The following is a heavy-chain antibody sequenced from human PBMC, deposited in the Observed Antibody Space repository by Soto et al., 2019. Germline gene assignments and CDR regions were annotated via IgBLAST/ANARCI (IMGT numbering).Heavy chain of an antibody. V-gene: IGHV4-31*02. Sequence: SETLSLTCSVSGGSISSGGYYLGWVRQHPGKGLEWIGYIYYSGSTYYNPSLKSRVTISVDTSKNQFSLKLSSVTAADTAVYYCARDSTMVRGVGMDVWGQGTTVTVSS. D-gene: IGHD3-10*01. CDR3: ARDSTMVRGVGMDV. CDR2: IYYSGST. J-gene: IGHJ6*02. CDR1: GGSISSGGYY.